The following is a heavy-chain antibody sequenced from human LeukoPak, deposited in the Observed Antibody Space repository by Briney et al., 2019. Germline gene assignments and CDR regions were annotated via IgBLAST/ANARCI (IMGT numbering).Heavy chain of an antibody. CDR3: ARSPKGWELLIDY. CDR1: GFTFSSYS. V-gene: IGHV3-48*02. Sequence: GGSLRLSCAASGFTFSSYSMNWVRQAPGKGLEWVSYISGSSSTIYYADSVKGRFTISRDNAKNSLYLQMNSLRDEDTAVYYCARSPKGWELLIDYWGQGTLVTVSS. J-gene: IGHJ4*02. CDR2: ISGSSSTI. D-gene: IGHD1-26*01.